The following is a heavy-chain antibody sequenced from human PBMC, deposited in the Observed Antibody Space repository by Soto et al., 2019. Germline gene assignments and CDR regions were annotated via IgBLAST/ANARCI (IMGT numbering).Heavy chain of an antibody. CDR1: GGSISSGDYY. D-gene: IGHD5-12*01. CDR3: ARQTYTWISVST. Sequence: SETLSLTCSVSGGSISSGDYYWNWIRQPPGKGLEWIGHIYYSGSTYYNSSLKSRVTISLDTSKNQFSLKLSSVTAADTAVYYCARQTYTWISVSTWGQGTLVTVSS. CDR2: IYYSGST. V-gene: IGHV4-30-4*01. J-gene: IGHJ5*02.